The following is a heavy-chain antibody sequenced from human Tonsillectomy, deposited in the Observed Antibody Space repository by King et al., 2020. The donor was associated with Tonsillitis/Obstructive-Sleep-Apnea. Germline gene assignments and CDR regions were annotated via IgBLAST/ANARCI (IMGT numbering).Heavy chain of an antibody. CDR2: IRSKPYGGTI. CDR3: TRERMIAPYGMDV. D-gene: IGHD3-22*01. V-gene: IGHV3-49*04. J-gene: IGHJ6*02. Sequence: DVQLVESGGGLVQPGRSLKLSCSASGFRFGDYAMSWVRQAPGQGLEWVSFIRSKPYGGTIEYAASVKGRFTISRDDSKTIAYLQMNSLKTEDTAVYYCTRERMIAPYGMDVWGQGTTVTVSS. CDR1: GFRFGDYA.